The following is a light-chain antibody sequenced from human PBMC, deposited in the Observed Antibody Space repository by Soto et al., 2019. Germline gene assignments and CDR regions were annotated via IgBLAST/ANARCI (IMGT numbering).Light chain of an antibody. CDR3: SSDTSSSPVV. CDR2: DVS. Sequence: QSALTQPASVSGSPGQSITISCTGTSSDVGGSNYVSWYQQHPGKAPKLMIYDVSNRPSGVSNRFSGSKSGNTASLTISGLQAEDEADYYCSSDTSSSPVVFGVGTQLPVL. V-gene: IGLV2-14*03. CDR1: SSDVGGSNY. J-gene: IGLJ2*01.